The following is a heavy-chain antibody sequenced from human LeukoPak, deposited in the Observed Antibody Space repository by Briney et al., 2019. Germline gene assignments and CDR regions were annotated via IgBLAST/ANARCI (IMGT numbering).Heavy chain of an antibody. Sequence: QTGGSLRLSCTASGFTLCAYAMMWVRQAPGKGPERVSAFRGGGGSAFYADSVKGRFTISRDNSKYTLFLQMNSLRAEDTAVYYCARDPNGDYIGAFDMWGPGTMVTVSS. D-gene: IGHD4-17*01. J-gene: IGHJ3*02. CDR3: ARDPNGDYIGAFDM. CDR1: GFTLCAYA. V-gene: IGHV3-23*01. CDR2: FRGGGGSA.